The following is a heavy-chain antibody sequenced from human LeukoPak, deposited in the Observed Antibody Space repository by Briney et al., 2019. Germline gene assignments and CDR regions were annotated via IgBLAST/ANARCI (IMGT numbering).Heavy chain of an antibody. Sequence: SETLSLTCTISGGSISTYYWSWIRQPPGKGLEWIGYVYYSGSTNYNPSLKSRVTISVDTSKNQFSLKLTSVTAADTAVYYCARSSSGYYPLDYWGQGTLVTVSS. CDR3: ARSSSGYYPLDY. J-gene: IGHJ4*02. CDR2: VYYSGST. V-gene: IGHV4-59*01. D-gene: IGHD3-3*01. CDR1: GGSISTYY.